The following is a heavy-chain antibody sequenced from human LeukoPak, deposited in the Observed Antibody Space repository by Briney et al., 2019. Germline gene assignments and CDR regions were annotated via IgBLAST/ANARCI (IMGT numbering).Heavy chain of an antibody. CDR2: IYYSGST. Sequence: SETLSLTCTVSGDSVSSGSSYWSWIRQPPGKGLEWIGYIYYSGSTNYNPSLKSRVTISVDTSKNQFSLKLSSVTAADTAVYYCARIEDYGGNSVNYWGQGTLVTVSS. D-gene: IGHD4-23*01. J-gene: IGHJ4*02. CDR1: GDSVSSGSSY. V-gene: IGHV4-61*01. CDR3: ARIEDYGGNSVNY.